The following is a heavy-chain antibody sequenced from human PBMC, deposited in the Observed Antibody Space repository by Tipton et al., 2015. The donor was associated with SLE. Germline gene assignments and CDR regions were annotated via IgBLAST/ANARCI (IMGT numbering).Heavy chain of an antibody. CDR1: GGSFSGYY. CDR2: INHSGST. J-gene: IGHJ6*03. V-gene: IGHV4-34*01. Sequence: TLSLTCAVYGGSFSGYYWSWIRQPPGKGLEWIGEINHSGSTYYNPSLKSRVTMSVDTSKNQFSLKLSSVTAADTAQYYCARINVPTATDFYYYYMDVWGNGTTVTVSS. D-gene: IGHD2-2*01. CDR3: ARINVPTATDFYYYYMDV.